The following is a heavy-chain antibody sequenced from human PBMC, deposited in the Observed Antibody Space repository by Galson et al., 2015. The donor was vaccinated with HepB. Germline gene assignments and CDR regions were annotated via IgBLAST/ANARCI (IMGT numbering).Heavy chain of an antibody. CDR1: GFTFSSYS. CDR3: TKDPRRFDY. D-gene: IGHD1-14*01. Sequence: SLRLSCAASGFTFSSYSISWVRQAPGKGLEWVSVIGADGVTTYCADSVKGRFTISRDNSKNTVHLQMNSLRVEDTAVYYCTKDPRRFDYWGQGTLVTVSS. CDR2: IGADGVTT. J-gene: IGHJ4*02. V-gene: IGHV3-23*01.